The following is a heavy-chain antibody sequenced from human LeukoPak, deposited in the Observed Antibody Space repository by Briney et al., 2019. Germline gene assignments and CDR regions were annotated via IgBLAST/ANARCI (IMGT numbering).Heavy chain of an antibody. CDR3: ATDGAGFDT. J-gene: IGHJ5*02. D-gene: IGHD1-26*01. Sequence: PGGSLRLSCAASGFTFNDYYMSWIRQAPGKGLEWLSYINIGGTNTHYAEYVKGRFTISRDKAKTSLYLEMNNLRAEDTAVYYCATDGAGFDTWGQGVLVTVSS. CDR1: GFTFNDYY. CDR2: INIGGTNT. V-gene: IGHV3-11*01.